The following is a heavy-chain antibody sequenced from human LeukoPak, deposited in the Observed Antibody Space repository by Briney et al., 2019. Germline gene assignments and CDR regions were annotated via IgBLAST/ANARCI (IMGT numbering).Heavy chain of an antibody. Sequence: GGSLRLSCAASGFTFSSYWMHWVRQAPGKGLVWVSRIKSDGSTNYADSVKGRFTISRDNAKNTVSLQMNSLRAEDTGVYYCARQGYSSGKWGQGTLVTVPS. D-gene: IGHD6-19*01. CDR3: ARQGYSSGK. CDR2: IKSDGST. J-gene: IGHJ4*02. CDR1: GFTFSSYW. V-gene: IGHV3-74*01.